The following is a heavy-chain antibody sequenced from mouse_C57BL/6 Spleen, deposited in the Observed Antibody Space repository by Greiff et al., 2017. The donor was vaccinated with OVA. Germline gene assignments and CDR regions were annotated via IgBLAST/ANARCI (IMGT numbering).Heavy chain of an antibody. CDR2: IDPSDSYT. CDR3: ARRELRPWFAY. Sequence: VQLQQPGAELVMPGASVKLSCKASGYTFTSYWMHWVKQRPGQGLEWIGEIDPSDSYTNYNQKFQGKSTLTVDKSSSTAYMQLSSLTSEDSAVYYCARRELRPWFAYWGQGTLVTVSA. J-gene: IGHJ3*01. CDR1: GYTFTSYW. D-gene: IGHD1-1*01. V-gene: IGHV1-69*01.